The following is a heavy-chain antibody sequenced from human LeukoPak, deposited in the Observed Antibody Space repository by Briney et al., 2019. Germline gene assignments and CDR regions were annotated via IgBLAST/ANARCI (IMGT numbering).Heavy chain of an antibody. V-gene: IGHV1-2*02. J-gene: IGHJ3*02. CDR2: INPNSGGT. Sequence: ASVKVSCKASGYTFTGYYMHWVRQAPGQGLEWMGWINPNSGGTNYAQKFQGRVTMTRDTSISTAYMELSRLRSDDTAVYYCARPHNYDFWSGIKKRPDAFDIWGQGTMVTVSS. CDR3: ARPHNYDFWSGIKKRPDAFDI. CDR1: GYTFTGYY. D-gene: IGHD3-3*01.